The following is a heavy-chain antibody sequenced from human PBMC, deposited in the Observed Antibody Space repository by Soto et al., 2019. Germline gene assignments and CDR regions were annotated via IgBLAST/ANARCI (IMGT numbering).Heavy chain of an antibody. CDR3: AKGKFKDIVVVVAANHYFDY. CDR2: ISGSGGST. Sequence: GGSLRLSCAASGFTFSSYAMSWVRQAPGKGLEWVSAISGSGGSTYYADSVKGRFTISRDNSKNTLYLQMNSLRAEDTAVYYCAKGKFKDIVVVVAANHYFDYWGQGTLVTVS. D-gene: IGHD2-15*01. CDR1: GFTFSSYA. V-gene: IGHV3-23*01. J-gene: IGHJ4*02.